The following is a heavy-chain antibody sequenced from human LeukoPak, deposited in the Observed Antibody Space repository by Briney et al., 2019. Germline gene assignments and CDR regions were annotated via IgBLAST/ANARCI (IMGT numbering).Heavy chain of an antibody. D-gene: IGHD3-22*01. CDR2: IIPIFGTT. CDR3: AGDSSGYPLGYFDY. CDR1: GGTFSSYA. Sequence: ASVKVSCKASGGTFSSYAISWVRQAPGQGLEWMGGIIPIFGTTNYAQKFQGRVTITADESTSTAYMELSSLRSEDTAVYYCAGDSSGYPLGYFDYWGQGTLVTVSS. J-gene: IGHJ4*02. V-gene: IGHV1-69*13.